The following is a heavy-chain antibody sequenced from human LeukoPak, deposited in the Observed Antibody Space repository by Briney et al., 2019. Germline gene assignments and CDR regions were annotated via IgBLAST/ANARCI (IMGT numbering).Heavy chain of an antibody. Sequence: SETLSLTCTVSGGSISSSSYYWSWIRQPPGKGLEWIGEINHSGSTNYNPSLKSRVTISVDTSKNQFSLKLSSVTAADTAVYYCARAYCSSTSCYLSWFDPWGQGTLVTVSS. D-gene: IGHD2-2*01. CDR1: GGSISSSSYY. J-gene: IGHJ5*02. CDR3: ARAYCSSTSCYLSWFDP. CDR2: INHSGST. V-gene: IGHV4-39*07.